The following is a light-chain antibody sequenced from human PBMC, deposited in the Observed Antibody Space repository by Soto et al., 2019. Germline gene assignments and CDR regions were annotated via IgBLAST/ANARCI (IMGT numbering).Light chain of an antibody. J-gene: IGLJ1*01. V-gene: IGLV2-14*02. CDR1: SSDVGSYDL. Sequence: QSALTQPASVSGSPGQSIVISCSGSSSDVGSYDLVSWYQHHPGKAPKVVIYEGTKRPSGVSNRFSGSKSGNTASLTISGLQAEDEADYYCVSFTTSRSYVFGTGTKLTVL. CDR2: EGT. CDR3: VSFTTSRSYV.